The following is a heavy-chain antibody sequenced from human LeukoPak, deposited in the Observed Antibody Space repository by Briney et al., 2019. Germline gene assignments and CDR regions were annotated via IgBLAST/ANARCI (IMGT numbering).Heavy chain of an antibody. CDR1: GFTVSSNY. CDR3: ARATPGDWFDP. J-gene: IGHJ5*02. D-gene: IGHD4-23*01. V-gene: IGHV3-66*01. Sequence: GGSLRLSCAASGFTVSSNYMSWVRQAPGKGLEWVSIIYSGGDTYYSDSDSVKGRFTISRDNSKNTLYLQMNSLRAEDTAVYYCARATPGDWFDPWGQGTLVTVSS. CDR2: IYSGGDT.